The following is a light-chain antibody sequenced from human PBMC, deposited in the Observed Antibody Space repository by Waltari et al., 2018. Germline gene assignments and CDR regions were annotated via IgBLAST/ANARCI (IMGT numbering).Light chain of an antibody. Sequence: QSALTQPPSASGSPGQSVTISCTGTSSDVGGYKYVSWYQQHPGKAPKLMFYEVSKRPSGAPDRFSGSKSGNTASLTVSGLQAEDEADYYCSSYAGSNNMLFGGGTKLTVL. J-gene: IGLJ2*01. V-gene: IGLV2-8*01. CDR2: EVS. CDR3: SSYAGSNNML. CDR1: SSDVGGYKY.